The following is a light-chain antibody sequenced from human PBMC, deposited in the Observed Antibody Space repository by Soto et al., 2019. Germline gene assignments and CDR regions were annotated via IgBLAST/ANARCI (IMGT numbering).Light chain of an antibody. CDR3: QTYNSARVT. Sequence: DIQMTQSPSSLSASVGDRVTITCRASQGISNSLAWYQQNAGKSPKLLIYAASNLQSGVPSRFSGSGSGTDFSLTISSLQPEDVATYYRQTYNSARVTFGGGTKVEIK. CDR1: QGISNS. V-gene: IGKV1-27*01. CDR2: AAS. J-gene: IGKJ4*01.